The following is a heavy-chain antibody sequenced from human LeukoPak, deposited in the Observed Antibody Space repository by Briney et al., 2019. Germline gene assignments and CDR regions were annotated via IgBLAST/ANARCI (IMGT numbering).Heavy chain of an antibody. Sequence: ASVKVSCKASGYTFTSYAITWVRQAPGQGLEWMGWISSYNGNTNYAQKLQGRVTMTTETSTSTAYMELRSLRSDDTAVYYCAKDRRPNSYSSRWLDYWGQGTLITVSS. D-gene: IGHD6-13*01. CDR2: ISSYNGNT. J-gene: IGHJ4*02. V-gene: IGHV1-18*01. CDR1: GYTFTSYA. CDR3: AKDRRPNSYSSRWLDY.